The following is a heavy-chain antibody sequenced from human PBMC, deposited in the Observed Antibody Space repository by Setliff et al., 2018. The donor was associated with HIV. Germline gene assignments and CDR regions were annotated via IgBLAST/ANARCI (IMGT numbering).Heavy chain of an antibody. CDR2: IKQDGSEK. CDR3: ARASDPYDYVWGSYRPAGY. D-gene: IGHD3-16*02. CDR1: GFTFSSYW. Sequence: PGGSLRLSCAASGFTFSSYWMSWVRQAQGKGLEWVANIKQDGSEKYYVDSVKGRFTISRDNAKNSLYLQMNSLRAEDTAVYYCARASDPYDYVWGSYRPAGYWGQGTLVTVSS. J-gene: IGHJ4*02. V-gene: IGHV3-7*03.